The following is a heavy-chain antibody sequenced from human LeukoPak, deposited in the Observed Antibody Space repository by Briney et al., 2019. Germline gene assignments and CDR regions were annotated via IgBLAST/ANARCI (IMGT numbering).Heavy chain of an antibody. CDR2: VSSDGSNK. J-gene: IGHJ6*02. D-gene: IGHD2-8*01. CDR1: GFTFSIYG. V-gene: IGHV3-30*18. CDR3: AKAAAGWSLDV. Sequence: GGSLRLSCAASGFTFSIYGMYWVRQAPGKGLEWVALVSSDGSNKYYPDSVKGRFTISRDNPKSTLYLQMNSLRAEDTAVYYCAKAAAGWSLDVWGQGTSVTVSS.